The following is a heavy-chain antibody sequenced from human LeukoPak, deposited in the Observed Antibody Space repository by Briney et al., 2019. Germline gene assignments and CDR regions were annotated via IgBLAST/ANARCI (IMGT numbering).Heavy chain of an antibody. V-gene: IGHV4-34*01. CDR2: INHSGST. J-gene: IGHJ4*02. D-gene: IGHD4-17*01. CDR1: GGAFSGFY. Sequence: KPSGNPSPTFAVYGGAFSGFYWGWIRQPPGEGLELVGEINHSGSTNYNPSLKSRVTISVDTSKNQFSLKLSSVTAADTAVYYCARAGPTVTLTPFDYWGQGTLVTVSS. CDR3: ARAGPTVTLTPFDY.